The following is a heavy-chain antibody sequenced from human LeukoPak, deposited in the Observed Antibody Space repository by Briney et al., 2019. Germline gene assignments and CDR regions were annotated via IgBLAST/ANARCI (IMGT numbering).Heavy chain of an antibody. J-gene: IGHJ4*02. V-gene: IGHV3-7*01. D-gene: IGHD5-24*01. Sequence: GGSLRLSCAASGFTFSSYEMNWVRQAPGKGLEWVANINQDGSEKYYVGSVKGRFTISRDNAKKSLYLQMNSLRAEDTAVYYCARDAGRRDDYWGQGILVTVSS. CDR2: INQDGSEK. CDR3: ARDAGRRDDY. CDR1: GFTFSSYE.